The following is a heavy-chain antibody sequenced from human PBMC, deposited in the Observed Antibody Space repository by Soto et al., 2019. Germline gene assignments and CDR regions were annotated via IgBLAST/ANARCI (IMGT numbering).Heavy chain of an antibody. CDR3: AQACMVRAMDV. J-gene: IGHJ6*02. CDR1: GFTFSSYG. D-gene: IGHD3-10*01. V-gene: IGHV3-30*18. CDR2: ISYDGSNK. Sequence: QVQLVESGGGVVQPGRSLRLSCAASGFTFSSYGMHWVRQAPGKGLEWVAVISYDGSNKYYADSVKGRFTISRDNSKNPPYLQMHSLRAEAPAVYYCAQACMVRAMDVWGQGPTVTVSS.